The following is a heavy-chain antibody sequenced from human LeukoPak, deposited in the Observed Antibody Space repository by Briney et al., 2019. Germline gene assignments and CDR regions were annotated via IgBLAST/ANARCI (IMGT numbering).Heavy chain of an antibody. CDR3: ARHVGYSTSGFPPAHFDY. Sequence: SETLSLTCTVSGGSISSCYWSWIRQPPGKGLEWIGYIYYSGSTNYNPSLKSRVTISVDTSKNQFSLKLTSVTAADTAVYYCARHVGYSTSGFPPAHFDYWGQGTLVTVSS. V-gene: IGHV4-59*08. CDR2: IYYSGST. D-gene: IGHD6-13*01. J-gene: IGHJ4*02. CDR1: GGSISSCY.